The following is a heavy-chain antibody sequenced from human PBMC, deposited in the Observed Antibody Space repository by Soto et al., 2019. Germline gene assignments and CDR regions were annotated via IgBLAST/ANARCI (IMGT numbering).Heavy chain of an antibody. CDR3: ARVYSYGMDV. Sequence: GWSLRLSCAASGFTFSRYSMNWVRQAPGKGLEWVSYISSSGSPKYYADSVKGRFTISRDNAKNSLYLQMNSLREEDTAVYYCARVYSYGMDVWGQGTTVTVSS. J-gene: IGHJ6*02. CDR2: ISSSGSPK. D-gene: IGHD2-8*01. V-gene: IGHV3-48*02. CDR1: GFTFSRYS.